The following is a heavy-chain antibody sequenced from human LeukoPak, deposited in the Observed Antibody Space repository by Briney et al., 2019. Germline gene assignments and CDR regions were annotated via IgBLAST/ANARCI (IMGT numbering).Heavy chain of an antibody. CDR1: GYTFTGYY. CDR3: AREYYDSSGLDY. D-gene: IGHD3-22*01. CDR2: INPNSGGT. Sequence: ASVKVSCKASGYTFTGYYMHWVRQAPGQGLEWMGWINPNSGGTNYAQKFQGRVTMTRDTSISTAYMELSRLRSDDTAVYYCAREYYDSSGLDYRGQGTLVTVSS. V-gene: IGHV1-2*02. J-gene: IGHJ4*02.